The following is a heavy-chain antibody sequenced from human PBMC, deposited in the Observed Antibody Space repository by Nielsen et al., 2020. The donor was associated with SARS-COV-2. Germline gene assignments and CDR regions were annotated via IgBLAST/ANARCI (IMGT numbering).Heavy chain of an antibody. J-gene: IGHJ4*02. CDR2: IKQDGSEK. CDR3: ARVGQEWLPQGY. CDR1: GFTFSSYW. Sequence: GESLKISCAASGFTFSSYWMSWVRQAPGKGLEWVANIKQDGSEKYYVDSVKGRFTISRDNAKNSLYLQMNSLRAEDTAVYYCARVGQEWLPQGYWGQGTLVTVSS. D-gene: IGHD6-19*01. V-gene: IGHV3-7*01.